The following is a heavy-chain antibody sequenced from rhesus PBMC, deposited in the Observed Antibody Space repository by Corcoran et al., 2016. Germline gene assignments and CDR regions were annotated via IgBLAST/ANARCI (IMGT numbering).Heavy chain of an antibody. D-gene: IGHD3-16*01. CDR3: AKGSGRRYFEF. CDR1: GYSFTSYW. Sequence: EVQLVQSGAEVKRPGESLKIPCQTSGYSFTSYWISRVRQMPGKGLEWMGAIDPSDSDTRYSPSFQGQVTISADKSISTTYLQWSSLKASDSATYYCAKGSGRRYFEFWGQGALVTVSS. V-gene: IGHV5-2*01. J-gene: IGHJ1*01. CDR2: IDPSDSDT.